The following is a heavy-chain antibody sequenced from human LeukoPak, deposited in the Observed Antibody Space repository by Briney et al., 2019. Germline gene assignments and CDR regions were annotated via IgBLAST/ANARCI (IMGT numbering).Heavy chain of an antibody. Sequence: GGSLRLSCAASGFTFSSYWMHWVRQAPGKGLVWVSRINSNGSSTSYADSVKGRFTISRDNVKNTLYLQMNSLRAEDTAVYYCARRGSGYDAAPTGMNVWGQGTTVTVSS. CDR3: ARRGSGYDAAPTGMNV. J-gene: IGHJ6*02. CDR2: INSNGSST. V-gene: IGHV3-74*01. CDR1: GFTFSSYW. D-gene: IGHD5-12*01.